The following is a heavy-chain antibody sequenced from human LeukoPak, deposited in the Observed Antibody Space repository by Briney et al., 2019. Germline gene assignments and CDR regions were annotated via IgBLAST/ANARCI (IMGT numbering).Heavy chain of an antibody. V-gene: IGHV1-46*01. D-gene: IGHD2-21*02. J-gene: IGHJ4*02. Sequence: ASVKLSCTASGYAFTRYYMHWVRQAPGQGLEWMGIINPSGGSTSYAQKFQGRVTMTRDTSTSTVYMELSSLRSEDTAVYYCARARGDCPFGYWGQGTLVTVSS. CDR3: ARARGDCPFGY. CDR2: INPSGGST. CDR1: GYAFTRYY.